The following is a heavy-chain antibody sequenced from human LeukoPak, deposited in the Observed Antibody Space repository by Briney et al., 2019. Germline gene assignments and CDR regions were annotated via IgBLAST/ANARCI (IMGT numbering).Heavy chain of an antibody. Sequence: SQTLSLTCAISGDSVSSNSAAWNWIRQSPSRGLEWLGRTYYRSKWYNDYAVSVKSRITINPDTSKNQFSLQLNSVTPEDTAVYYCARGLDTAKANPLNYYYYYGMDVWGQGTTVTVSS. V-gene: IGHV6-1*01. CDR3: ARGLDTAKANPLNYYYYYGMDV. D-gene: IGHD5-18*01. CDR1: GDSVSSNSAA. J-gene: IGHJ6*02. CDR2: TYYRSKWYN.